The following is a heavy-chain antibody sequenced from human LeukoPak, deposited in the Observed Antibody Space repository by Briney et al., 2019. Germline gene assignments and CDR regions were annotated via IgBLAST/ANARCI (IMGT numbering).Heavy chain of an antibody. J-gene: IGHJ4*02. D-gene: IGHD3-16*01. CDR2: ISHSGST. V-gene: IGHV4-38-2*02. Sequence: SETLSLTCTVSGYSISSYYYWGWIRQPPGKGLEWIGSISHSGSTYYNPSLKSRVTISVDTSKNHSSLKLNSVTTADTAVYYCTRGAGWLIDYWGQGILVTVSS. CDR1: GYSISSYYY. CDR3: TRGAGWLIDY.